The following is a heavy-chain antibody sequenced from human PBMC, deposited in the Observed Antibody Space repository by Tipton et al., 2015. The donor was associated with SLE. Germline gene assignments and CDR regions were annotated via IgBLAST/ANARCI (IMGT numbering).Heavy chain of an antibody. J-gene: IGHJ3*02. CDR1: GGSISSHY. Sequence: LRLSCTVSGGSISSHYWSWIRQPPGKGLEWIGYIYYSGGTNYNPSLKSRVTISVDTSKNQFSLKLSSVTAADTAVYYCARQAAGAFGIWGQGTMVTVSS. CDR3: ARQAAGAFGI. CDR2: IYYSGGT. V-gene: IGHV4-59*08. D-gene: IGHD6-13*01.